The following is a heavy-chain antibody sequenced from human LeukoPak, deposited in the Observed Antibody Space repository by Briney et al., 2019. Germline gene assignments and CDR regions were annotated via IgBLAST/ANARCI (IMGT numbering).Heavy chain of an antibody. Sequence: ASVKVSCKASGYTFASYGISWVRQAPGQGLEWMGWISAYNGNTNYAQKLQGRVTMTTDTSTSTAYMELRSLRSDDTAVYYCAYTSSGLYPPDLDPWGQGTLVTVSS. CDR2: ISAYNGNT. D-gene: IGHD2-2*01. J-gene: IGHJ5*02. CDR1: GYTFASYG. V-gene: IGHV1-18*01. CDR3: AYTSSGLYPPDLDP.